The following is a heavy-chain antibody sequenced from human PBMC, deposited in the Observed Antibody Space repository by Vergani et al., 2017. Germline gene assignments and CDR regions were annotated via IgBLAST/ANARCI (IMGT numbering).Heavy chain of an antibody. CDR3: ARASSSLGWFDP. CDR2: IIHILGIA. V-gene: IGHV1-69*02. D-gene: IGHD6-13*01. CDR1: GGTFSSYT. Sequence: QVQLVQSGAEVKKPGSSVKVSCKASGGTFSSYTISWVRQAPGQGLEWMGRIIHILGIANYAQKFQGRVTITADKSTSTAYMELSSLRSEDTAVYYCARASSSLGWFDPWGQGTLVTVSS. J-gene: IGHJ5*02.